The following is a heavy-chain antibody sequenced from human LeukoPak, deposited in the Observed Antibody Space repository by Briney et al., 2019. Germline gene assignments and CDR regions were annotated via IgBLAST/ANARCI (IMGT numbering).Heavy chain of an antibody. Sequence: SVKVSCKASGGTFSSYAISWVRQAPGQGLEWMGGIIPIFGTANYAQKFQGRVTITADESTSTAYMELSSLRSEDTAVYYCARGLGGSGSYFLTFDYWGQGTLVTVSS. CDR2: IIPIFGTA. J-gene: IGHJ4*02. CDR1: GGTFSSYA. CDR3: ARGLGGSGSYFLTFDY. V-gene: IGHV1-69*13. D-gene: IGHD1-26*01.